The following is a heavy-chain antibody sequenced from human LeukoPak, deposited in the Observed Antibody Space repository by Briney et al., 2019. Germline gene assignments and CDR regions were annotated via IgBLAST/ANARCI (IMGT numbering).Heavy chain of an antibody. J-gene: IGHJ5*02. Sequence: GASVKVSCKASGYTFTPYGIHWVRQAPGQRPEWMGWINSGSGNTKYSQKFQGRVTITRDTSASTAYMELSSLTSEDTAVYFCAGMTYNSSPFDPWGQGTLVTVSS. CDR1: GYTFTPYG. D-gene: IGHD3-22*01. V-gene: IGHV1-3*01. CDR3: AGMTYNSSPFDP. CDR2: INSGSGNT.